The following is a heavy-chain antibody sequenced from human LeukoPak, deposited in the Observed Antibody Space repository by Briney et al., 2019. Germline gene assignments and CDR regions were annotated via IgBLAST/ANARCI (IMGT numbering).Heavy chain of an antibody. V-gene: IGHV3-30*18. CDR3: AKGDILWFGELVVRLDAFDI. CDR2: ISYDGSNK. CDR1: GFTFSSYG. D-gene: IGHD3-10*01. Sequence: HPGRSLRLSWAASGFTFSSYGMHWVRQAPGKGLEWVAVISYDGSNKYYADSVKGRFTISRDNSKNTQYLQMNSQRAEDTAVYYCAKGDILWFGELVVRLDAFDIWGQGTMVTVSS. J-gene: IGHJ3*02.